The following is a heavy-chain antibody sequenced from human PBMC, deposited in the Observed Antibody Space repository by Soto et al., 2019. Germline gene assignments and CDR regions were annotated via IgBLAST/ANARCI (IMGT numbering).Heavy chain of an antibody. Sequence: XSVNVSYKVSGYSLTELSIPWVRQAPGKGLEWMGGFDPEDGEIIYVQKFQGRVTVTEDTSTDTTYMELSSLRSEDTAVYYCAASYSRSSVLGSFDNWGQGTLVTVSS. J-gene: IGHJ1*01. CDR2: FDPEDGEI. D-gene: IGHD6-6*01. V-gene: IGHV1-24*01. CDR1: GYSLTELS. CDR3: AASYSRSSVLGSFDN.